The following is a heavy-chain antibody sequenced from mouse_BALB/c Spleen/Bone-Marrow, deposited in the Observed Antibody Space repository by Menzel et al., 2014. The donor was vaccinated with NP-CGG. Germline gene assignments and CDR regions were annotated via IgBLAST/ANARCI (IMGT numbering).Heavy chain of an antibody. CDR1: GFTFSSYG. D-gene: IGHD4-1*01. CDR3: ARRTGTDYYAMDY. Sequence: EVKLMESGGDLVKPGGSLKLSCAASGFTFSSYGISWVRQTPDKRLEWVATISSGGVYTYYPDSVKGRFTISRDNAKNTLYLKMSSLKSEDTAMYYCARRTGTDYYAMDYWGQGTSVPVSS. J-gene: IGHJ4*01. V-gene: IGHV5-6*02. CDR2: ISSGGVYT.